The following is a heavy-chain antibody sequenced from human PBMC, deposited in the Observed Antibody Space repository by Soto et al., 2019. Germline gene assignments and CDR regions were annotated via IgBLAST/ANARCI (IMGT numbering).Heavy chain of an antibody. CDR1: GGSISSYY. CDR2: IYYSGST. CDR3: ARVGTAPYWYFDL. V-gene: IGHV4-59*01. Sequence: QVQLQESGPGLVKPSETLSLTCTVSGGSISSYYWSWIRQPPGKGLEWIGYIYYSGSTNYNPSLKSRVTISVDTSKNQFSLKLSSVTAADTAVYYCARVGTAPYWYFDLWGRGTLVTVSS. J-gene: IGHJ2*01. D-gene: IGHD2-21*02.